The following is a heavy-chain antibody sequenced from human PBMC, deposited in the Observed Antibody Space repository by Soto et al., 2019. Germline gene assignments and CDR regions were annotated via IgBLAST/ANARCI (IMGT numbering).Heavy chain of an antibody. CDR2: IYYSGST. CDR3: ARESYDFWSSNMDV. D-gene: IGHD3-3*01. J-gene: IGHJ6*03. V-gene: IGHV4-59*01. Sequence: QVQLQESGPGLVKPSETLSLTCTVSGGSISSYYWSWIRQPPGKGLEWIGYIYYSGSTNYNPSLTSRVTISVDTSNNQFSLKLSSVTAADTAVYYCARESYDFWSSNMDVWGKGTTVTVSS. CDR1: GGSISSYY.